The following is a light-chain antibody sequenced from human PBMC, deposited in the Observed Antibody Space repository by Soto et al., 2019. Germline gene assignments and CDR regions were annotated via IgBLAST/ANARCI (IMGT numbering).Light chain of an antibody. CDR2: DNN. CDR3: GTWDSSLSAYV. CDR1: SSNIGNTY. Sequence: QSVLTQPPSVSAAPGQKVTISCSGSSSNIGNTYVSWYQQLPGTAPKLLIYDNNKRPSGIPDRFSDSKSGTSATLAITGLQTGDEADYYCGTWDSSLSAYVFGTGTKVT. V-gene: IGLV1-51*01. J-gene: IGLJ1*01.